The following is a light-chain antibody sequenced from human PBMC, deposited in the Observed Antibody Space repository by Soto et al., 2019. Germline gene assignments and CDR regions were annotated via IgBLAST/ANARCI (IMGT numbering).Light chain of an antibody. V-gene: IGLV2-8*01. Sequence: QSALTQPPSASGSPGQSVTISFTGTSSDVGGYNYVSWYQQHPGKAPKLMIYEVSKRPSGVPDRFSGSKSGNTASLTVSGLQAEDEADYYFSSYAGSNGVFGTGTKLTVL. CDR3: SSYAGSNGV. CDR1: SSDVGGYNY. J-gene: IGLJ1*01. CDR2: EVS.